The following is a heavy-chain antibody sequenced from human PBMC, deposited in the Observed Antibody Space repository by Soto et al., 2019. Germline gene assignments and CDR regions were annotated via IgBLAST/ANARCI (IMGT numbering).Heavy chain of an antibody. CDR3: AREGPVKLWFEAPNYIDY. Sequence: QVQLVQSGAEVKKPGSSVKVSCKASGGTFSSYAISWVRQAPGQGLEWMGGIIPIFGTANYAQKFQGRVTITADESTSTAYMELSSLRSEDTAVYYCAREGPVKLWFEAPNYIDYWGQGTLVTVSS. V-gene: IGHV1-69*01. CDR2: IIPIFGTA. J-gene: IGHJ4*02. D-gene: IGHD3-10*01. CDR1: GGTFSSYA.